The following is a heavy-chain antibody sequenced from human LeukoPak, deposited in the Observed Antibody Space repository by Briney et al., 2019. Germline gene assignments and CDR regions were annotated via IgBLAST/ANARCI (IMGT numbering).Heavy chain of an antibody. D-gene: IGHD3-16*01. J-gene: IGHJ6*02. V-gene: IGHV6-1*01. CDR3: ARGRMMSGMDV. CDR2: TYYRSKWFT. Sequence: SQTLSLTCALSGDSVSRNNAYWNWIRQSPSRGLEWLGRTYYRSKWFTDYAASVKSRISVNPDTSKNHYSLQLNSVTPEDTAIYYCARGRMMSGMDVWGQGTTVTVSS. CDR1: GDSVSRNNAY.